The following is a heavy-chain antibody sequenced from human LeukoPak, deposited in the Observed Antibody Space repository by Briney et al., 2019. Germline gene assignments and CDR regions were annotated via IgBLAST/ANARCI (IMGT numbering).Heavy chain of an antibody. D-gene: IGHD3-3*01. CDR2: IYYSGST. CDR1: GGSISSYY. Sequence: KPSETLSLTCTVSGGSISSYYWSWIRQPPGKGLEWIGYIYYSGSTNYNPSLKSRVTISVDTSKNQFSLKLSSVTAADTAVYYCARGVLGDFWSGYYTGYDYWGQGTLVTVSS. CDR3: ARGVLGDFWSGYYTGYDY. V-gene: IGHV4-59*01. J-gene: IGHJ4*02.